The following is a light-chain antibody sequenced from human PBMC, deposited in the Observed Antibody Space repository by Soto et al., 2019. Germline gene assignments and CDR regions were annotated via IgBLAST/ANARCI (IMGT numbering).Light chain of an antibody. J-gene: IGLJ1*01. V-gene: IGLV2-8*01. Sequence: CTGTSSDIGGYNYVSWYQHHPGKAPKLIIWEVSKRPSGVPDRFSGSKSGNTASLTVSGLQAEDEADYYCSSCAGNTNPYVFGTGTKVTVL. CDR3: SSCAGNTNPYV. CDR2: EVS. CDR1: SSDIGGYNY.